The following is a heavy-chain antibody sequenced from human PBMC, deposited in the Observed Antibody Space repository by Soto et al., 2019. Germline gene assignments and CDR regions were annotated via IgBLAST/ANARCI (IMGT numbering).Heavy chain of an antibody. CDR1: GGAISSDDDY. D-gene: IGHD3-10*01. Sequence: SETLSLTCNVSGGAISSDDDYWSWIRQRPGKSLEWIGYISSSGKTYYNPSLKSRITMSVDTSKRQLSLKLRSVTAADAAVFYCARGSHNFDSWGQGVPVTVSS. CDR2: ISSSGKT. J-gene: IGHJ4*02. V-gene: IGHV4-30-4*01. CDR3: ARGSHNFDS.